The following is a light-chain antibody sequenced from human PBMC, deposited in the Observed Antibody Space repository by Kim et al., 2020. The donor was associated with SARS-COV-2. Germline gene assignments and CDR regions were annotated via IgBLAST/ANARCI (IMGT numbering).Light chain of an antibody. Sequence: EIVMTQSPATLSVSPGERATLSCRASQSVSSNLAWYQQKPGQAPRLLIYGASTRATGIPGRFSGSGSGTEFTLTISSLQSEDFAVYYCQQYSHWPLTFSGGTKVDI. CDR1: QSVSSN. V-gene: IGKV3-15*01. J-gene: IGKJ4*01. CDR2: GAS. CDR3: QQYSHWPLT.